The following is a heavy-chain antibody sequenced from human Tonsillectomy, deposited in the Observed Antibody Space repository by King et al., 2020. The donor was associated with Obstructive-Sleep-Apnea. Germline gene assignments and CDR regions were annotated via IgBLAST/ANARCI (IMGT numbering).Heavy chain of an antibody. V-gene: IGHV4-59*08. D-gene: IGHD3-22*01. Sequence: QLQESGPGLVKPSETLSLTCAVSGGSISSYYWSWIRQPPGKGLEWIGYIYYSGITDSNPSLKSRGTISADTSKNQFSLKLTSVTAADTAVYYCARHLDYSDNTGYDSDAFDIWGQGTMVTVSS. CDR3: ARHLDYSDNTGYDSDAFDI. J-gene: IGHJ3*02. CDR1: GGSISSYY. CDR2: IYYSGIT.